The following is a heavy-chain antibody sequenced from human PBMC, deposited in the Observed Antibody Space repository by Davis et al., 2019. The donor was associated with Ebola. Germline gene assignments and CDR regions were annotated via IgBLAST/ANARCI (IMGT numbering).Heavy chain of an antibody. CDR3: AREARYAIGVNDY. CDR2: ISGSGGST. J-gene: IGHJ4*02. V-gene: IGHV3-23*01. Sequence: GESLKISCAASGFTFSSYAMSWVRQAPGKGLEWVSAISGSGGSTYYADSVRGRFTISRDNARNSLYLQLNSLRDEDTAVYYCAREARYAIGVNDYWGQGTLVTVSS. CDR1: GFTFSSYA. D-gene: IGHD3-3*01.